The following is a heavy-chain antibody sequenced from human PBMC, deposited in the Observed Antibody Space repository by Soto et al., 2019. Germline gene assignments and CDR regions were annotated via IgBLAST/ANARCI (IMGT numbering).Heavy chain of an antibody. CDR2: ISASSTTI. CDR1: GFTFRDHY. CDR3: ARDIRGAN. J-gene: IGHJ4*02. Sequence: QVQLVESGGGLVKIGGSLRLSCAASGFTFRDHYMTWIRQVPGKGLEWVSYISASSTTIYYADSVKGRFTISRDNAKNSVFLQMNSLRAEDPAVYYCARDIRGANWGQGTLVTLSS. V-gene: IGHV3-11*01.